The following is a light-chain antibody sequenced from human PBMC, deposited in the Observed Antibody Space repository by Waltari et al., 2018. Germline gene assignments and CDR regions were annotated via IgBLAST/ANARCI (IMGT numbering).Light chain of an antibody. CDR1: QGISNY. Sequence: DIQMTPSPFFVSASVGDRVTITCRARQGISNYLALYQQKPGQAPKLLISLASRLHTGVPSRFSGSGSGTESSLTIASLQPEDSATYYCQQTNSFPLTFGPGTRVDV. CDR2: LAS. CDR3: QQTNSFPLT. J-gene: IGKJ3*01. V-gene: IGKV1-12*01.